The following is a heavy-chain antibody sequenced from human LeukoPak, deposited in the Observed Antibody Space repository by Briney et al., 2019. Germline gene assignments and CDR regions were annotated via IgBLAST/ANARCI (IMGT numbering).Heavy chain of an antibody. Sequence: ASVKVSSEASGYTFTSYDINWVRQATGQGLEWMGWMNPNSGNTGYAQKFQGRVTMTRNTSISTAYMELSSLRSEDTAVYYCARNYYGSGSYYNRPPGFDYYYGMDVWGQGTTVTVSS. D-gene: IGHD3-10*01. V-gene: IGHV1-8*01. CDR1: GYTFTSYD. CDR3: ARNYYGSGSYYNRPPGFDYYYGMDV. J-gene: IGHJ6*02. CDR2: MNPNSGNT.